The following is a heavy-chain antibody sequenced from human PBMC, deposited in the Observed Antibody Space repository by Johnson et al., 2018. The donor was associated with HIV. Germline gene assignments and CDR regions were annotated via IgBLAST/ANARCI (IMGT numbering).Heavy chain of an antibody. D-gene: IGHD4-23*01. CDR1: GFTFSSYG. V-gene: IGHV3-30*18. CDR3: AKSPGKDHGGNSGAFHI. J-gene: IGHJ3*02. Sequence: QVQLVESGGGVVQPGRSLRLSCAASGFTFSSYGMHWVRQAPGKGLEWVAVISYDGSNEHYADYVKGRFTISRDNSKNTLYLQMSSLRAEDTAVYYCAKSPGKDHGGNSGAFHIWGQGTMVTVSS. CDR2: ISYDGSNE.